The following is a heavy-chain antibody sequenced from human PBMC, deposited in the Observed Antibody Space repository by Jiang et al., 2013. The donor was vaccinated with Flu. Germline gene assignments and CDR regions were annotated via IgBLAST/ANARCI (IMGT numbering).Heavy chain of an antibody. CDR3: ARIASCGGDCYYFDY. CDR2: MNPHSATT. V-gene: IGHV1-8*01. CDR1: GYTFTSFE. D-gene: IGHD2-21*02. J-gene: IGHJ4*02. Sequence: EVKKPGASVKVSCRASGYTFTSFEIIWVRQATGQGLEWMGLMNPHSATTGYAQKFQGRVTVTRNTSINTVFMELSSLRSEDTAVYYCARIASCGGDCYYFDYWGQGTLVTVSS.